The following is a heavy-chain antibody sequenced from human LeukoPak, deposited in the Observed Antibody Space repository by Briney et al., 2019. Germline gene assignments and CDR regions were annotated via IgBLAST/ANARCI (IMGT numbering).Heavy chain of an antibody. J-gene: IGHJ5*02. D-gene: IGHD6-6*01. CDR3: ARKYSSSSYNWFDP. CDR2: INHSGST. Sequence: GSLRLSCAASGLTFSSYGMHWIRQPPGKGLEWIGEINHSGSTNYNPSLKSRVTISVDTSKNQFSLKLSSVTAADTAVYYCARKYSSSSYNWFDPWGQGTLVTVSS. CDR1: GLTFSSYG. V-gene: IGHV4-34*01.